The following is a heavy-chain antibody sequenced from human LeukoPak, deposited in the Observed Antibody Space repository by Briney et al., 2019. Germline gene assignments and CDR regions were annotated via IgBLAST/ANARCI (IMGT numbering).Heavy chain of an antibody. V-gene: IGHV3-74*01. CDR3: ARDGYCSGGSCYSATDY. D-gene: IGHD2-15*01. Sequence: GGSLRLSCAASGFTFSSYWMHWVRQAPGKGLVWVSRINTDGSTTTYADSVKGRFTISRDNAKNTVYLQMNSLRAEDTAVYYCARDGYCSGGSCYSATDYWGQGTLVTVSS. J-gene: IGHJ4*02. CDR2: INTDGSTT. CDR1: GFTFSSYW.